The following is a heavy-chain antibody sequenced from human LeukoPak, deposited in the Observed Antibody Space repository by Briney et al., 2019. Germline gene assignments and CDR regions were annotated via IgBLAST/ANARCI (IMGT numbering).Heavy chain of an antibody. Sequence: GGSLRLSCAASGFTFSNFWMHWVRQAPGKGLVWVALIYGDGSFTRYADSVKGRFTISRDNSKNTLYLQMNSLRAEDTAVYYCAKDDGSGWYEIWFDPWGQGTLVTVSS. CDR1: GFTFSNFW. CDR2: IYGDGSFT. CDR3: AKDDGSGWYEIWFDP. D-gene: IGHD6-19*01. J-gene: IGHJ5*02. V-gene: IGHV3-74*01.